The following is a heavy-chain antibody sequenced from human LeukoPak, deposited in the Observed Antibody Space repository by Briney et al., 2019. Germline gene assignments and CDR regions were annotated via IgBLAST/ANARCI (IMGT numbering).Heavy chain of an antibody. CDR2: ISGSVGDT. Sequence: PGGSLRLSCAASGLTFSSYAMNWVRQAPGKGLEWVSVISGSVGDTYYIDSVKGRFTISRDNSKNTLYLQMKRLRAEDTAVYYCAKDFPVAPGNVFHLDYWGQGTLVTVSS. J-gene: IGHJ4*02. CDR3: AKDFPVAPGNVFHLDY. CDR1: GLTFSSYA. D-gene: IGHD6-13*01. V-gene: IGHV3-23*01.